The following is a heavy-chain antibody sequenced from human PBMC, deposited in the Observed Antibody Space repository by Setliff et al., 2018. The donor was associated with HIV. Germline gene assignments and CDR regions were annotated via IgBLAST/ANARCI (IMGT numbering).Heavy chain of an antibody. V-gene: IGHV4-59*01. Sequence: PSETLSLTCTVSGGSICSYYWSWIRQPPGKGLEWIGYIYYSGSTNYNPSLKSRVTISVDTSKNQFSLKLSSVTAADTAVYYCARVVPLRDSSGSIDYWGQGTLVTVSS. CDR3: ARVVPLRDSSGSIDY. D-gene: IGHD6-19*01. CDR1: GGSICSYY. CDR2: IYYSGST. J-gene: IGHJ4*02.